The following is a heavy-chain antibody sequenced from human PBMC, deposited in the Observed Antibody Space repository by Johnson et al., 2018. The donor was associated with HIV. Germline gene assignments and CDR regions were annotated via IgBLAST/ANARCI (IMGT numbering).Heavy chain of an antibody. Sequence: QVQLVESGGGVVQPGMFVTLSCAASGLNFSDYGMHWVHQAPGKGLEWVAVISFDGSNEYYTDSVKGRFTISRDNSKNTLHLQMNSLRTEDTAIYYCARGRIGTIVMDLRGGAFDIWGQGTLVTVSS. CDR1: GLNFSDYG. CDR3: ARGRIGTIVMDLRGGAFDI. V-gene: IGHV3-30*04. J-gene: IGHJ3*02. D-gene: IGHD3-22*01. CDR2: ISFDGSNE.